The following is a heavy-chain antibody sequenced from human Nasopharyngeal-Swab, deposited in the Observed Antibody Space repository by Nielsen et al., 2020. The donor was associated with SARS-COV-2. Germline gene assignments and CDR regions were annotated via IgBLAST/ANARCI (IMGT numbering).Heavy chain of an antibody. D-gene: IGHD1-7*01. J-gene: IGHJ4*02. CDR3: ARVCGSHWNYCY. CDR2: IIPIFGTA. V-gene: IGHV1-69*13. CDR1: GGTFSSYA. Sequence: SVKVSCKASGGTFSSYAISWVRQAPGQGLEWMGGIIPIFGTANYAQKFQGRVTITADESTSTAYMELSSPRSEDTAVYYRARVCGSHWNYCYWGQGTLVTVSS.